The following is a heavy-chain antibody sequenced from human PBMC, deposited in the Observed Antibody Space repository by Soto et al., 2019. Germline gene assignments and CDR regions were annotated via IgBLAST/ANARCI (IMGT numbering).Heavy chain of an antibody. CDR2: TYWDDDN. CDR1: GFSIRTSGVG. V-gene: IGHV2-5*02. J-gene: IGHJ4*02. Sequence: SGPTLVNPTQTLTLTCTFSGFSIRTSGVGVGWIRQPPGKALEWLAFTYWDDDNRYNPSLKSRLTVAKDASKSQVVLLMTSMDPVDTATYYCAHRRGGYKWDDGYFDYWGQGTQVTVSS. D-gene: IGHD1-20*01. CDR3: AHRRGGYKWDDGYFDY.